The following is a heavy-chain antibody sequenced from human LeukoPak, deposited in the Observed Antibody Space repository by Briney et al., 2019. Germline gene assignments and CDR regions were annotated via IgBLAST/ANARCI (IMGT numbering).Heavy chain of an antibody. Sequence: PSETLSLTCTLSGGSIRVQYWSWIRQPPDKGLEWIAYIYYSGNTTYNPSPKTRVPISVDKPKNQFTWNLSSWTPATRPVITCRRVYYSNSYDYWYFDLWGGGTLVTVS. CDR3: RRVYYSNSYDYWYFDL. V-gene: IGHV4-59*11. CDR2: IYYSGNT. CDR1: GGSIRVQY. J-gene: IGHJ2*01. D-gene: IGHD6-13*01.